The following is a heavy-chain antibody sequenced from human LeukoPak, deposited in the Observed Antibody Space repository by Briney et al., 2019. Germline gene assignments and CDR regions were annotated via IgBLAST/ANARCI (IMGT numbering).Heavy chain of an antibody. CDR1: GFTFSSYE. CDR3: ASGMYYYDSSGYFDY. D-gene: IGHD3-22*01. J-gene: IGHJ4*02. CDR2: ISSSGSTI. V-gene: IGHV3-48*03. Sequence: GGSLRLSCAASGFTFSSYEMNWVRQAPGKGLEWVSYISSSGSTIYYADSVKGRFTISRDNAKNSLYLQMNSPRAEDMAVYYCASGMYYYDSSGYFDYWGQGTLVTVSS.